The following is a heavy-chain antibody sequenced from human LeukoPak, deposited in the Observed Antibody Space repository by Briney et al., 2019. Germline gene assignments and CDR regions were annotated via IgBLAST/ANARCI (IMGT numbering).Heavy chain of an antibody. CDR3: ARAAGIIGDAFDI. J-gene: IGHJ3*02. Sequence: ASVKVSCKASGYTFTGYYMYWVRQAPGQGLEWMGWINPNSGGTNYAQKFQGRVTMTRDTSISTAYMELSRLRSDDTAVYYCARAAGIIGDAFDIWGQGTMVTVSS. D-gene: IGHD3-10*01. CDR2: INPNSGGT. CDR1: GYTFTGYY. V-gene: IGHV1-2*02.